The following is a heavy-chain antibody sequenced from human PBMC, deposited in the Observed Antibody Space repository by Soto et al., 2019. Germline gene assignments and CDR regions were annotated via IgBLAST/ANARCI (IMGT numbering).Heavy chain of an antibody. V-gene: IGHV2-5*02. CDR1: GFSLITGGVS. CDR2: ISGDDEK. D-gene: IGHD3-16*01. J-gene: IGHJ6*02. CDR3: SHRRGMIMDV. Sequence: QITLKESGPTQVKPTQPLTPTCTFSGFSLITGGVSVAWIRQPPGKDLEWLALISGDDEKRYSPSLKSRLTLAKETTNIHVVFTMTNMDPLDTATYCCSHRRGMIMDVWGQGTTVTVSS.